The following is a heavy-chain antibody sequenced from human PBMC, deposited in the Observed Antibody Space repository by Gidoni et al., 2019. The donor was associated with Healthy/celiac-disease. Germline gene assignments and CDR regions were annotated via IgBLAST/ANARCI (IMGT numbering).Heavy chain of an antibody. CDR1: GGSLSGHY. V-gene: IGHV4-34*01. J-gene: IGHJ5*02. D-gene: IGHD2-15*01. CDR3: ATRVCSGGSCYFGLGIYP. CDR2: INHSGST. Sequence: QVQLQQWGAGLLKPSVTLSLTCHAYGGSLSGHYWSWTRQPPGNGLEWIGEINHSGSTNHNPSLQSRVTISVDTSKDQFSLELGSVTAADTAVYYCATRVCSGGSCYFGLGIYPWGQGTLVTVSS.